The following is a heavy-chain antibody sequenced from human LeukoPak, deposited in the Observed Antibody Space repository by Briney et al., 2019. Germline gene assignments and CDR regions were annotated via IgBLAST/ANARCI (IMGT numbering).Heavy chain of an antibody. CDR3: ARDTGNWFDP. D-gene: IGHD2-8*02. V-gene: IGHV4-61*01. CDR2: TYYSGST. Sequence: SETLSLTCTVSGGSISRGSYYWSWIRQPPEKGLEWIGYTYYSGSTNYNPSLKSRVTISVDTSKNQFSLKLSSVTAADTAVYYCARDTGNWFDPWGQGTLVTVSS. CDR1: GGSISRGSYY. J-gene: IGHJ5*02.